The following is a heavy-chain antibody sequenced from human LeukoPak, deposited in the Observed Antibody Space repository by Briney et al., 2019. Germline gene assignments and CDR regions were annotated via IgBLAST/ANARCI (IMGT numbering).Heavy chain of an antibody. V-gene: IGHV3-21*01. D-gene: IGHD6-13*01. J-gene: IGHJ4*02. CDR2: ISSSSSYI. CDR1: GFSFSSYS. CDR3: ARESAAAGTTVASVDY. Sequence: PGGSLRLSCAASGFSFSSYSMNWVRQAPGKGLEWVSSISSSSSYIYYADSVKGRFTISRDNAKNVLYLQMNSLRAEDTAVYYCARESAAAGTTVASVDYWGQGTLVTVSS.